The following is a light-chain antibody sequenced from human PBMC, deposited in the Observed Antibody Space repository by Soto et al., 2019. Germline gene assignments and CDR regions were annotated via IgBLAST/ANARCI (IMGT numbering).Light chain of an antibody. CDR1: QSIVRW. V-gene: IGKV1-5*01. J-gene: IGKJ1*01. CDR3: QQYNSYSRT. Sequence: DIQMTQSPSTLPASVGDRVTITCRASQSIVRWLAWYQQKPGKAPKLLIYDASSLESGVPSRFSGSGSGTEFTLTISSLQPDDFATYYCQQYNSYSRTFGQGTKVDIK. CDR2: DAS.